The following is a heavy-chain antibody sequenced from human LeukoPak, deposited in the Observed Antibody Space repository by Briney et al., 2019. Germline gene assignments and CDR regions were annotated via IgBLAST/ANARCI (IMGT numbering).Heavy chain of an antibody. CDR3: SGRDSSRNPWAY. J-gene: IGHJ4*02. D-gene: IGHD2-2*01. CDR1: GFTFNTFW. CDR2: IRPDGCDK. Sequence: PGGPLRLFCAASGFTFNTFWMIWPRRSPGGGGEWLANIRPDGCDKYYVDCVGGSFTIPRQNDKNLVYLEMNSLRVEDTGVYYCSGRDSSRNPWAYWGQGTLVSVSS. V-gene: IGHV3-7*01.